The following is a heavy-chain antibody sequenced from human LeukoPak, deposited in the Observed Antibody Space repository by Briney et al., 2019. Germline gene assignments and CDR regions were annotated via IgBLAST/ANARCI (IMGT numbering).Heavy chain of an antibody. V-gene: IGHV3-74*01. J-gene: IGHJ4*02. D-gene: IGHD3-22*01. CDR1: ESTFSTYW. Sequence: GGSLRLSCAASESTFSTYWMHWVRQAPGKGLVWVSHINPDGTTTNYADSVKGRFTISRDNAKNTLYLQMNSLRAEDTAVYYCVRGIRDYYGLDYWGQGTLVTVSS. CDR2: INPDGTTT. CDR3: VRGIRDYYGLDY.